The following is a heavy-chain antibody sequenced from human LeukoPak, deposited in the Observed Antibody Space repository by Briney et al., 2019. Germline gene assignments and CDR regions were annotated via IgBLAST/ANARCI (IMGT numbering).Heavy chain of an antibody. Sequence: SGGSLGLSCAASGFTVSSNYMSWVRQAPGKGLEWVSVIYSGGSTYYADSVKGRFTISRDNSKNTLYLQMNSLRAEDTAVYYCARARDSSGYYGDNWFDPWGQGTLVTVSS. CDR1: GFTVSSNY. J-gene: IGHJ5*02. CDR2: IYSGGST. CDR3: ARARDSSGYYGDNWFDP. D-gene: IGHD3-22*01. V-gene: IGHV3-66*01.